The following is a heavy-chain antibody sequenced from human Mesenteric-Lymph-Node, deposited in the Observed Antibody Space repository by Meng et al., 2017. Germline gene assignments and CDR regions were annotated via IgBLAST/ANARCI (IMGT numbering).Heavy chain of an antibody. J-gene: IGHJ5*01. D-gene: IGHD1-26*01. V-gene: IGHV3-48*04. CDR3: ARDGRHRRFDS. Sequence: GGGLGNPGGFLGFSGEASGFRFSSYTMSWVRQAPGKGLEWISYISIGGSIIYYADSVKGRFTISRDDAKNSVYLHMNSLRAEDTAVYYCARDGRHRRFDSWGQGTLVTVSS. CDR2: ISIGGSII. CDR1: GFRFSSYT.